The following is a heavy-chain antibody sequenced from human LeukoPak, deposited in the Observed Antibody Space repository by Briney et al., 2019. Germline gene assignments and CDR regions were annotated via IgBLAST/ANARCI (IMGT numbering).Heavy chain of an antibody. V-gene: IGHV4-34*01. CDR2: INHSGST. D-gene: IGHD3-10*01. CDR1: GGSFSGYY. Sequence: PSETLSLTYAIYGGSFSGYYWSWIRQPPGKGLEWIGEINHSGSTNYNPSLKSRVTISVDTSKNQFSLKLSSATAADTAVYYCARGRPITMVRGVGPDYWGQGTLVTVSS. J-gene: IGHJ4*02. CDR3: ARGRPITMVRGVGPDY.